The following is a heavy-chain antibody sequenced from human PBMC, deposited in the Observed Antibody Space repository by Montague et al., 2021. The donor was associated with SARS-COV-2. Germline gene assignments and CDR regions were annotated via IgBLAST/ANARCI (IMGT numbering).Heavy chain of an antibody. CDR1: GGSISSSYYY. V-gene: IGHV4-39*01. D-gene: IGHD4-17*01. Sequence: SETLSLTCTVSGGSISSSYYYWGWLRPPPGRALEWIGNFYYSGTTYYNLSLQSRVTISVDTSKNQFSLKLISVAAADTAVYYCVSDVDYAAPYEFDVWGQGTLVTVSS. J-gene: IGHJ4*02. CDR2: FYYSGTT. CDR3: VSDVDYAAPYEFDV.